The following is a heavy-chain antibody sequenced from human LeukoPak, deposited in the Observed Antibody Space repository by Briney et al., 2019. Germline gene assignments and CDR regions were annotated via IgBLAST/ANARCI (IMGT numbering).Heavy chain of an antibody. J-gene: IGHJ6*02. V-gene: IGHV1-2*02. CDR1: GYTFTGYY. CDR2: INPNSGGT. CDR3: ARVAPPPSYGMDV. Sequence: ASVKVSCKASGYTFTGYYMHWVRQPPGQGLEWMGWINPNSGGTNYAQKFQGRVTMTRDTSISTAYMELSRLRSDETAVYYCARVAPPPSYGMDVWGQGTTVTVSS.